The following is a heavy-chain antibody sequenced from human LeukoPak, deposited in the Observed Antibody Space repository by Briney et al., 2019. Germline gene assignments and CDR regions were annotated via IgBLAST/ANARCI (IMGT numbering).Heavy chain of an antibody. CDR1: GGSISSTSYY. D-gene: IGHD6-13*01. CDR3: ARNSLYSTVHLDY. J-gene: IGHJ4*02. Sequence: SETLSLTCTVSGGSISSTSYYWGWIRQPPGKGLEWIGSIYYSGSTNYNPSLRSRVTISVDTSKNQLSLKLSSVTAADTAVYYCARNSLYSTVHLDYWGQGTLVTVSS. CDR2: IYYSGST. V-gene: IGHV4-39*07.